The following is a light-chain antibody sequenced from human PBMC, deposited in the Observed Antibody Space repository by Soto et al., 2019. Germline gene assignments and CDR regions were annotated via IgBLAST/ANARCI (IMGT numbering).Light chain of an antibody. CDR2: DAS. CDR1: QSVGNNY. CDR3: QQCAYSPRT. J-gene: IGKJ1*01. Sequence: EFVLTQSPDTLSLSPGERATLSCRASQSVGNNYLAWYQQKPGQAPRLLIYDASNRAAGIPDRFSGSGSGTDFTLTISRLEPEDFAVYYCQQCAYSPRTFGQGTKVEVK. V-gene: IGKV3-20*01.